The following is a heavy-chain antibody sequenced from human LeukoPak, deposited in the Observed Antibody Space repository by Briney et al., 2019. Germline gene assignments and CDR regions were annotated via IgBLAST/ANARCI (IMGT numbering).Heavy chain of an antibody. CDR1: GFTFSSYH. J-gene: IGHJ4*02. Sequence: GGSLRLSCAASGFTFSSYHMNWVRQAPGKGLEWVSSISQSSSNIYYADSIKGRFTISRDNAKNSLYLQLNSLRAEDTAVYYCAGFHQYTSGDYWGQGTLVTVSS. CDR3: AGFHQYTSGDY. D-gene: IGHD6-19*01. V-gene: IGHV3-21*01. CDR2: ISQSSSNI.